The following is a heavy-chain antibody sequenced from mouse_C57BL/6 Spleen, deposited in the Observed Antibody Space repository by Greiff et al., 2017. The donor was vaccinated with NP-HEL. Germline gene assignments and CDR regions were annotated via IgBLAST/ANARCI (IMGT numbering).Heavy chain of an antibody. CDR2: INPYNGGT. CDR3: ARSDGYDSDYFDY. J-gene: IGHJ2*01. V-gene: IGHV1-19*01. D-gene: IGHD2-2*01. Sequence: EVQLQQSGPVLVKPGASVKMSCKASGYTFTDYYMNWVKQSHGKSLEWIGVINPYNGGTSYNQKFKGKATLTVDKSSSTAYMQLNSLTSEHSAVYYYARSDGYDSDYFDYWGQGTTLTVSS. CDR1: GYTFTDYY.